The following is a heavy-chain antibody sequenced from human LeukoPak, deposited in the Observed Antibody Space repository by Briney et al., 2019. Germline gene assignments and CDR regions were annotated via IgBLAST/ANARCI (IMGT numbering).Heavy chain of an antibody. J-gene: IGHJ4*02. D-gene: IGHD3-9*01. Sequence: GESLKISCKGSGYSFTSYWIGWVRQMPGKSLEWMGIIYPGDSDTRYSPSFQGQVTISADKSISTAYLQWSSLKASDTAMYYCARRLPPPYYDILTGYPREFVFDYWGQGTLVTVSS. V-gene: IGHV5-51*01. CDR1: GYSFTSYW. CDR3: ARRLPPPYYDILTGYPREFVFDY. CDR2: IYPGDSDT.